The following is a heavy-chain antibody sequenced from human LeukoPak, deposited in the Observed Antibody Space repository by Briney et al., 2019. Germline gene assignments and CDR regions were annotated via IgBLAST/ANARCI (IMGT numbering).Heavy chain of an antibody. Sequence: SVKVSCKASGGTFSSYAISWVRQAPGQGLEWMGGIIPIFGTANYAQKFQGRVTVTADESTSTAYMELSSLRSEDTAVYYCAREVGGYTAMVTVYYYGMDVWGQGTTVTVSS. CDR1: GGTFSSYA. D-gene: IGHD5-18*01. J-gene: IGHJ6*02. CDR2: IIPIFGTA. V-gene: IGHV1-69*13. CDR3: AREVGGYTAMVTVYYYGMDV.